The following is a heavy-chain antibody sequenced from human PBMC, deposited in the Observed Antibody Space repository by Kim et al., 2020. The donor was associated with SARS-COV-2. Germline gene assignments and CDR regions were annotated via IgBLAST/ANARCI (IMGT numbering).Heavy chain of an antibody. V-gene: IGHV4-59*09. CDR2: ST. J-gene: IGHJ4*02. Sequence: STNYNPSRKSRVTISVDTSKNQFSLKLSSVTAADTAVYYCARGKDGYKDYWGQGTLVTVSS. CDR3: ARGKDGYKDY. D-gene: IGHD5-12*01.